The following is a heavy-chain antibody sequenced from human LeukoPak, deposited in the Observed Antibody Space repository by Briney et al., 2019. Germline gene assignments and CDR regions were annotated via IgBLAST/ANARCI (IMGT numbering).Heavy chain of an antibody. CDR1: GFTFSSYS. J-gene: IGHJ5*02. CDR2: ISSSSSYI. Sequence: KPGGSLRLSCAASGFTFSSYSMNWVRQAPGKGLEWVSSISSSSSYIYYADSVKGRFTISRDSAKNSLYLQMNSLRAEDTAVYYCARGFPIWFDPWGQGTLVTVSS. V-gene: IGHV3-21*01. CDR3: ARGFPIWFDP.